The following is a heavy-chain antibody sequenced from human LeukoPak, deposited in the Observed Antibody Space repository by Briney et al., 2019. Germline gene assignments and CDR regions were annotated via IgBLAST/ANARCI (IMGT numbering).Heavy chain of an antibody. CDR3: ASETYYYGSESYYKGQL. CDR2: LNSDGSST. Sequence: GGALRLSCAASGFAFSRYLMHWGRQAPGKGLVWVSRLNSDGSSTTYADSVKGRFTISRDNAKNTLYLQMNSLRAEDTAVYYCASETYYYGSESYYKGQLWGQGTLVTVSS. D-gene: IGHD3-10*01. V-gene: IGHV3-74*01. CDR1: GFAFSRYL. J-gene: IGHJ4*02.